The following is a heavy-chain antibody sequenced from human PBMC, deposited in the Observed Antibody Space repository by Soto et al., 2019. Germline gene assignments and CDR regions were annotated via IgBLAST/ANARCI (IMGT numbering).Heavy chain of an antibody. D-gene: IGHD3-3*01. CDR2: ISGSDGSA. V-gene: IGHV3-23*01. CDR3: AKDLEFLEWSGPFDY. Sequence: GGSLRLSCAASGFTFSSYAMSWVRQGPGKGLEWVSAISGSDGSAYYADSVKGRFTISRDNSKNTLYLQMNSLRAEDTAVYYCAKDLEFLEWSGPFDYWGQGTLVTVSS. J-gene: IGHJ4*02. CDR1: GFTFSSYA.